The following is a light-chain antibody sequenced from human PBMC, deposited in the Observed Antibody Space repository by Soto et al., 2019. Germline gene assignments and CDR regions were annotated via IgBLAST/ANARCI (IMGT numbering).Light chain of an antibody. J-gene: IGKJ1*01. CDR3: QQYYSYSRA. CDR1: QSISSW. Sequence: DIQMTQSPSTLSASIGDRVTITCRASQSISSWLAWYQQKPGRAPKLLIYRASNLESGVPSRFSGSGSGTEFSLSISSLQPYDFATYYCQQYYSYSRAFGQGTMVEFK. CDR2: RAS. V-gene: IGKV1-5*03.